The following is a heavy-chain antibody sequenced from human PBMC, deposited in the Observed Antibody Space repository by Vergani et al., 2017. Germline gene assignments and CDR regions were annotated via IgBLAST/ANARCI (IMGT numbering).Heavy chain of an antibody. CDR3: ARAIRGDIVVVPAADAFDI. V-gene: IGHV3-48*03. J-gene: IGHJ3*02. D-gene: IGHD2-2*01. Sequence: EVQLVESGGGLVQPGGSLRLSCAASGFTFSSYEMNWVRQAPGKGLEWVSYISSSGSTIYYADSVKGRFTISRDNAKNSLYLQMNSLRAEDTAVYYCARAIRGDIVVVPAADAFDIWGQGTMVTVSS. CDR1: GFTFSSYE. CDR2: ISSSGSTI.